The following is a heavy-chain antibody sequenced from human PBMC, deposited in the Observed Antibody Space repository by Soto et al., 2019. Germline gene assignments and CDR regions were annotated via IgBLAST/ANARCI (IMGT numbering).Heavy chain of an antibody. CDR3: ARPANTVADHFDL. V-gene: IGHV5-51*01. Sequence: GESLKISCQVSGYTFTIYWIGWVRQMPGKGLEWMGIIYPSDSDTRYSPSFQGQVTTSADQSINTAYLRWDSLKASDTAIYYCARPANTVADHFDLWGQGTPVTVSS. CDR2: IYPSDSDT. J-gene: IGHJ4*02. CDR1: GYTFTIYW. D-gene: IGHD4-17*01.